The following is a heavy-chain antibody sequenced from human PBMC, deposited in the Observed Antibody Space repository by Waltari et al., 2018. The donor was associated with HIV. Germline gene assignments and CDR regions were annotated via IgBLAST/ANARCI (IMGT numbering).Heavy chain of an antibody. V-gene: IGHV3-53*01. CDR3: ARGFGCGGNWYYVDY. D-gene: IGHD2-21*02. CDR1: RFSVCSNY. J-gene: IGHJ4*02. Sequence: VQLLESGGGLIQPGGSMSVSCAPSRFSVCSNYISWAPPAPGKGLEWASVFYSGGSTYYADSVKGLFTISRDNSKNTLYLQMNSLRAEDTAVYYCARGFGCGGNWYYVDYWGQGALVTVSS. CDR2: FYSGGST.